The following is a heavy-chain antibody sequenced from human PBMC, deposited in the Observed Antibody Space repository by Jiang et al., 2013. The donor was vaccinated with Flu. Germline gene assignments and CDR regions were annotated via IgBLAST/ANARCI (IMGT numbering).Heavy chain of an antibody. Sequence: VQLVESGGGVVQPGRSLRLSCAASGFTFSSYGMHWVRQAPGKGLEWVAVIWYDGSNKYYADSVKGRFTISRDNSKNTLYLQMNSLRAEDTAVYYCARERAVENYFDYWGQGTLVTVSS. D-gene: IGHD5-24*01. J-gene: IGHJ4*02. CDR2: IWYDGSNK. CDR1: GFTFSSYG. V-gene: IGHV3-33*01. CDR3: ARERAVENYFDY.